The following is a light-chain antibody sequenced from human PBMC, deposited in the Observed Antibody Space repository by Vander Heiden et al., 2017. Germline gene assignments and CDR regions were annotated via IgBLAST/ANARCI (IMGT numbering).Light chain of an antibody. Sequence: DIQMTQSPSSLSASVGDRVTITCRASQSVSTYLNWYQQKPGKVPKLLIYGASTLQSGVPSRFSGSGSGTDFTLTISSLEPEDFATYYCQQSFPTLKWTFGQGTRVEIK. CDR1: QSVSTY. CDR3: QQSFPTLKWT. V-gene: IGKV1-39*01. CDR2: GAS. J-gene: IGKJ1*01.